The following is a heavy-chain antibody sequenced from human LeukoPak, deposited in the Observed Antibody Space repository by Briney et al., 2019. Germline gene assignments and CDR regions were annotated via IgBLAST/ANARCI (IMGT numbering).Heavy chain of an antibody. J-gene: IGHJ4*02. CDR2: IRYDGSNK. D-gene: IGHD3-22*01. CDR3: ARQEARNYYYEGLDY. CDR1: GFTFDDYA. V-gene: IGHV3-30*02. Sequence: QSGGSLRLSCAVSGFTFDDYAMHWVRQAPGKGLEWVAFIRYDGSNKYYADSVKGRFTIDRDNSKNTAYLHMNSLRPDDTAIYFCARQEARNYYYEGLDYWGQGNLVTVSS.